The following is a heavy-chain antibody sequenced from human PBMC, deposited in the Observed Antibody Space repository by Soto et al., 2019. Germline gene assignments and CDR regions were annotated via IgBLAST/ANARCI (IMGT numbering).Heavy chain of an antibody. J-gene: IGHJ6*02. V-gene: IGHV3-30*18. D-gene: IGHD3-10*01. CDR2: ISYDGSNK. CDR3: AKAVFAYGSEGYGMDV. CDR1: GFTFSSYG. Sequence: QVQLVESGGGVVQPGKSLRLSCAASGFTFSSYGIHWVRQAPGKGLEWVAVISYDGSNKYYVDSVKGRFTISRDNSKNTLYLQMNSLRAEDTAVYYCAKAVFAYGSEGYGMDVWGQGTTVTVSS.